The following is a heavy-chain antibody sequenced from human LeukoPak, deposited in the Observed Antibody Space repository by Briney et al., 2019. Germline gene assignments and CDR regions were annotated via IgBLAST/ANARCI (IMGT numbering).Heavy chain of an antibody. J-gene: IGHJ4*02. V-gene: IGHV3-48*04. CDR1: GFTFSSYS. D-gene: IGHD5-24*01. CDR2: ISSSRSTV. Sequence: GGSLRLSCAASGFTFSSYSMNWVRQAPGKGLEWVSYISSSRSTVYYADSVKGRFTISRDNAKNSLYLQMNSLRAEDTAVYYCASSPEDGPDYWGQGTLVTVSS. CDR3: ASSPEDGPDY.